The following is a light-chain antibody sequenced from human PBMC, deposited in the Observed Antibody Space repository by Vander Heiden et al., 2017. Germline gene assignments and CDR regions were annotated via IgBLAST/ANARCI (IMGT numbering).Light chain of an antibody. J-gene: IGLJ3*02. V-gene: IGLV1-44*01. CDR2: SNN. CDR1: SSNIGSNT. Sequence: QSVLPQPPSASGTPGPSATISCSGSSSNIGSNTVNWYQQLPGTAPKLLIYSNNQRPSGVPDRFSGSKSGTSASLAISGLQSEDEADYYCAAWDDSLNGWVFGGGTKLTVL. CDR3: AAWDDSLNGWV.